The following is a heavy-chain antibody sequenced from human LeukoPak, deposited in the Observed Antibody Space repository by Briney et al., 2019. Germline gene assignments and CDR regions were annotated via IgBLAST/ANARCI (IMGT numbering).Heavy chain of an antibody. V-gene: IGHV3-64*04. CDR2: ISSNGGST. Sequence: PGGSLRLSCAASGFTFSSYAMHWVRQAPGKGLEYVSAISSNGGSTYYADSVKGRFTISRDNSQNTLFLQMNSLRVEDTAIYYCAKDSYVSGRPLHTFDVWGQGTMVTVSS. D-gene: IGHD3-10*01. J-gene: IGHJ3*01. CDR3: AKDSYVSGRPLHTFDV. CDR1: GFTFSSYA.